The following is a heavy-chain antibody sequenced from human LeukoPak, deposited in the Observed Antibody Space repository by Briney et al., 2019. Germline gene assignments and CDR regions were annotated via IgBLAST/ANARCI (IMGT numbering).Heavy chain of an antibody. Sequence: GGSLRLSCTASGFTFGDYVVSWVHQAPGKGLEWVGHIKTDGSETYYVDSLKGRFSISRDNTNNALYLQMNSLRVEDTAVYYCAKNNGWFHLAQWGQGTLVTVSS. CDR1: GFTFGDYV. V-gene: IGHV3-7*01. D-gene: IGHD6-19*01. CDR3: AKNNGWFHLAQ. CDR2: IKTDGSET. J-gene: IGHJ4*02.